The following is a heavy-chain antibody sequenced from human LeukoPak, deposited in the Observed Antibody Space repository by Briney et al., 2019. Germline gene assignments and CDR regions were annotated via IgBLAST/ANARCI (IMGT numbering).Heavy chain of an antibody. D-gene: IGHD6-6*01. CDR1: GGSISGNSYY. V-gene: IGHV4-61*02. Sequence: SETLSLTCTVSGGSISGNSYYWGWIRQPAGKGLEWIGLIYTSGSTHYNPSLKSRVTISVDTSKNQFSLRLSSVTAAGTAVYYCAREGEGRSSLDYWGQGTLVTVSS. J-gene: IGHJ4*02. CDR3: AREGEGRSSLDY. CDR2: IYTSGST.